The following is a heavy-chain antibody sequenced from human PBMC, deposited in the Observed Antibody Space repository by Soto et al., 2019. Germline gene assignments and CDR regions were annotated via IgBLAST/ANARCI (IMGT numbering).Heavy chain of an antibody. D-gene: IGHD5-12*01. CDR2: IYYSGST. CDR1: GGSISSSSYY. V-gene: IGHV4-39*07. J-gene: IGHJ6*02. CDR3: AREVATIGSRLYYYYGMDV. Sequence: PSETLSLTCTVSGGSISSSSYYWGWIRQPPGKGLEWIGSIYYSGSTYYNPSLKSRVTISVDTSKNQFSLKLSSVTAADTAVYYCAREVATIGSRLYYYYGMDVWGQGTTVTVSS.